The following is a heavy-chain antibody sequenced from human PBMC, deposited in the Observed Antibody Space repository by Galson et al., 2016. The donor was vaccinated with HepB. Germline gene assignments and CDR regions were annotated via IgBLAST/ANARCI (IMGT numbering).Heavy chain of an antibody. CDR3: AREGREYYDSGGPGDAFDI. V-gene: IGHV3-7*03. Sequence: SLRLSCATSGFMFRVYRMSWVRQSPGKGLECVAHINQDGSEKYYVDSVTGRFTISRDNARNSLYLQINSLRAEDTAIYYCAREGREYYDSGGPGDAFDIWGQGTMVTVSS. CDR2: INQDGSEK. J-gene: IGHJ3*02. CDR1: GFMFRVYR. D-gene: IGHD3-22*01.